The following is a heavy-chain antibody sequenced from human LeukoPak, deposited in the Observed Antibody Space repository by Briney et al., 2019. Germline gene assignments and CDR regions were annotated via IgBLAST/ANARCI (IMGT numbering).Heavy chain of an antibody. J-gene: IGHJ3*02. CDR3: AREGPDAFDI. CDR1: GGSISSYY. Sequence: SETLSLTCTVSGGSISSYYWSWIRQPPGKGLEWIGYIYYSGSTNYNPSLKSRVTISVDTSKNQFSLKLSSVTAADTAVHYCAREGPDAFDIWGQGTMVTVFS. V-gene: IGHV4-59*01. CDR2: IYYSGST.